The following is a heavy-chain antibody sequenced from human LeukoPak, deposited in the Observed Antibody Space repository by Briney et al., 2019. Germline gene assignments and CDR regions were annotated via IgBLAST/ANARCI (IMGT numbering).Heavy chain of an antibody. D-gene: IGHD3-10*01. CDR1: GFPFSGSG. Sequence: GSSLRLSCAASGFPFSGSGMHWVRQAPGKGLEWVAVIWYDGSHQYYADSVKGRFTISRDNAKNSLYLQMNSLRAEDTALYYCAKDLSPHMVRGLGYWGQGTLVTVSS. V-gene: IGHV3-33*03. CDR2: IWYDGSHQ. J-gene: IGHJ4*02. CDR3: AKDLSPHMVRGLGY.